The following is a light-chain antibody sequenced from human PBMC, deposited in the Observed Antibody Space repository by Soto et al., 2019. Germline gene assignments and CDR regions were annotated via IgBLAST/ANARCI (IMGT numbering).Light chain of an antibody. CDR3: QVWDSSSDHKVV. J-gene: IGLJ2*01. CDR2: EDS. V-gene: IGLV3-21*02. CDR1: PIGSKS. Sequence: SYELTQPPSVSVAPGQTARITCAGNPIGSKSVHWDQQKSGQAPVLVVYEDSDRPSGITERFSGSNSGNTATLTISRVEAGDEADYYCQVWDSSSDHKVVFGGGTQLTVL.